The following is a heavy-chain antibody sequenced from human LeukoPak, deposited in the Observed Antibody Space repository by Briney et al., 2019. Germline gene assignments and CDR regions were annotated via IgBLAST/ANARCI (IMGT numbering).Heavy chain of an antibody. D-gene: IGHD6-19*01. CDR3: ARLYSSGWYSLDY. CDR1: GGSISSYY. Sequence: SETLSLTCTVSGGSISSYYWSWIRQPPGKGLEWIGYIYYSGSTDYNPSLKSRVAISVDTSKIQFSLKLTSVTAADTAVYYCARLYSSGWYSLDYWGQGALVTVSS. CDR2: IYYSGST. J-gene: IGHJ4*02. V-gene: IGHV4-59*01.